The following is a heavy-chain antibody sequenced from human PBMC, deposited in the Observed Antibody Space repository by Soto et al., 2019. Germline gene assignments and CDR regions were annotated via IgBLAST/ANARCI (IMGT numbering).Heavy chain of an antibody. D-gene: IGHD3-9*01. CDR2: IYWNGDT. CDR3: TSLPPFADYNFDR. V-gene: IGHV2-5*01. CDR1: GFSLNTTGVG. Sequence: QITLKESGPTLVKPTQTLNLTCSFSGFSLNTTGVGVGWVRQPPGKALEWLTLIYWNGDTRDSPSLKSRLTVTKGFFRNHVDLTMANMDPVETDTYYCTSLPPFADYNFDRWGQGTLVTVSS. J-gene: IGHJ4*02.